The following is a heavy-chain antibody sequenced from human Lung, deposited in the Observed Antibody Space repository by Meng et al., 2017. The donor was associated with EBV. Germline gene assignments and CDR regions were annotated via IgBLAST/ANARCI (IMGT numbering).Heavy chain of an antibody. CDR1: GGTFSSYT. CDR3: ARDSSPPHPHPGWFDP. Sequence: QVPLVQSGAEVKKPGSPVKVSCKASGGTFSSYTISWVRRAPGQGLEWMGRIIPILGIANYAQKFQGRVTITADKSTSTAYMELSSLRSEDTAVYYCARDSSPPHPHPGWFDPWGQGTLVTVSS. CDR2: IIPILGIA. J-gene: IGHJ5*02. V-gene: IGHV1-69*08. D-gene: IGHD1-14*01.